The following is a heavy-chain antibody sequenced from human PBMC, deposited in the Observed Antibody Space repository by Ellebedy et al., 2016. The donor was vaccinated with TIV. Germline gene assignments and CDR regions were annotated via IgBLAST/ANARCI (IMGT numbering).Heavy chain of an antibody. V-gene: IGHV3-23*01. CDR3: ASSRYHYYLGNTIFAY. D-gene: IGHD3-10*01. CDR1: GFTFSSYA. Sequence: PGGSLRLSCAASGFTFSSYAMSWVRQAPGQGLEWVSGINANGVSIAYADSVTGRFTISRDNSKDTLFLQMNSLRAEDTAVYYCASSRYHYYLGNTIFAYWGQGALVTVSS. CDR2: INANGVSI. J-gene: IGHJ4*02.